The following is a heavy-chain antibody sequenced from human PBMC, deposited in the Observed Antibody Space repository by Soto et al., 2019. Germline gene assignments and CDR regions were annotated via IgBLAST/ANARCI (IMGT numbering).Heavy chain of an antibody. Sequence: QVQLQQWGAGLLKPSETLSLTCAVYGGSFSGYYWSWIRQPPGKGLECIGEINHSGSTNYNPSLNSRVTISVDTSKTPFSLKLSSVTAADTAVYYCARGSAHYYDSSGPARTDYFDYWGQGTLVTVSS. D-gene: IGHD3-22*01. V-gene: IGHV4-34*01. CDR1: GGSFSGYY. CDR3: ARGSAHYYDSSGPARTDYFDY. CDR2: INHSGST. J-gene: IGHJ4*02.